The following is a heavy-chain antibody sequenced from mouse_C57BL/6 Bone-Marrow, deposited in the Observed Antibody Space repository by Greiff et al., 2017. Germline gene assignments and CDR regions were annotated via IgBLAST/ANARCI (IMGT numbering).Heavy chain of an antibody. Sequence: EVNLVESEGGLVQPGSSMKLSCTASGFTFSDYYMAWVRQVPEKGLEWVANINYDGSSTYYLDSLKSRFIISRDNAKNILYLQMSSLKSEDTATYYCARDYGSHYFDYWGQGTTLTVSS. CDR3: ARDYGSHYFDY. V-gene: IGHV5-16*01. CDR1: GFTFSDYY. D-gene: IGHD1-1*01. J-gene: IGHJ2*01. CDR2: INYDGSST.